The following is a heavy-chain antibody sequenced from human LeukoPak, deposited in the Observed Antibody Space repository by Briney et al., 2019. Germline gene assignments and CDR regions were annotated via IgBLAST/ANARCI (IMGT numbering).Heavy chain of an antibody. D-gene: IGHD2-2*01. CDR2: IKSKTDGGTT. CDR1: GFTVSSNY. Sequence: GGSLRLSCAASGFTVSSNYMSWVRQAPGKGLEWVGRIKSKTDGGTTDYAAPVKGRFTISRDDSKNTLYLQMNSLKTEDTAVYYCTTDENLYCSSTSCQNFDYWGQGTLVTVSS. J-gene: IGHJ4*02. V-gene: IGHV3-15*01. CDR3: TTDENLYCSSTSCQNFDY.